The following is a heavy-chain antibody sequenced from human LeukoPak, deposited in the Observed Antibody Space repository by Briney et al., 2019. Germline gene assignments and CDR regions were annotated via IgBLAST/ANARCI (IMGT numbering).Heavy chain of an antibody. J-gene: IGHJ3*02. CDR3: ARGEDSSGYYTRFGAFDI. CDR2: ISYDGSNK. D-gene: IGHD3-22*01. V-gene: IGHV3-30*03. CDR1: GFTFSSYG. Sequence: GRSLRLSCAASGFTFSSYGMHWVRQAPGKGLEWVAVISYDGSNKYYADSVKGRFTISRDNSKNTLYLQMNSLRAEDTAVYYCARGEDSSGYYTRFGAFDIWGQGTMVTVSS.